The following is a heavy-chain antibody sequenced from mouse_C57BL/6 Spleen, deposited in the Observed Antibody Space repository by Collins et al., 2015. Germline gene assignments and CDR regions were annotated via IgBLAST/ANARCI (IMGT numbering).Heavy chain of an antibody. CDR3: ARSIRTDYAMDY. J-gene: IGHJ4*01. CDR2: INPGSGGT. Sequence: QVQLQQSGAELVRPGTSVKVSCKASGYAFTNYLIEWVKQRPGQGLEWIGVINPGSGGTNYNEKFKGKATLTADKSSSTAYMQLSSLTSEDSAVYFCARSIRTDYAMDYWGQGTSVTVSS. CDR1: GYAFTNYL. D-gene: IGHD1-2*01. V-gene: IGHV1-54*01.